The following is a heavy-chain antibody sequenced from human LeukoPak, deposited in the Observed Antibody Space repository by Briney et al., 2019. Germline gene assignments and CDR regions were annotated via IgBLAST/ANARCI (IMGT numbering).Heavy chain of an antibody. CDR2: IWYDGSNK. V-gene: IGHV3-33*01. CDR1: GFTFSSYG. D-gene: IGHD3-9*01. J-gene: IGHJ4*02. CDR3: ARDLDYDILTGLPY. Sequence: GGSLRLSCAASGFTFSSYGMHWVRQAPGKGLVWVAVIWYDGSNKYYADSVKGRFTISRDNSKNTLYLQMNSLRAEDTAVYYCARDLDYDILTGLPYWGQGTLVTVSS.